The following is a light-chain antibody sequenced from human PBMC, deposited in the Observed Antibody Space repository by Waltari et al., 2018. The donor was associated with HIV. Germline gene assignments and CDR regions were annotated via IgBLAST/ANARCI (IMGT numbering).Light chain of an antibody. CDR1: QNVLSSSNNLNY. CDR3: QQYYDTPRT. V-gene: IGKV4-1*01. CDR2: WAS. Sequence: DIVMTQSPDSLVVSLGERATINCKSSQNVLSSSNNLNYLAWYQRNPGQPPKLLINWASTRESGVPERFSGSGSGTDFTLTISSLQAEDGAVYYCQQYYDTPRTFGGGTKVEIK. J-gene: IGKJ4*01.